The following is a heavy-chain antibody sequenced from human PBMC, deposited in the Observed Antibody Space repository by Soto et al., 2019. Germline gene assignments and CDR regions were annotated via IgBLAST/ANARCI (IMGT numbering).Heavy chain of an antibody. J-gene: IGHJ6*02. CDR2: VIPISGTA. V-gene: IGHV1-69*01. Sequence: QVQLVQSGAEVKKPGSSVKVSCKASGGTFSSYAISWVRQAPGQVLEWLGGVIPISGTANYAQKVQGRVKITADEPTSTAYTELSSMRSEATAVYYCARSQGSSTSLEVYYYSYYGMEVWGHGTTVTVSS. D-gene: IGHD2-2*01. CDR3: ARSQGSSTSLEVYYYSYYGMEV. CDR1: GGTFSSYA.